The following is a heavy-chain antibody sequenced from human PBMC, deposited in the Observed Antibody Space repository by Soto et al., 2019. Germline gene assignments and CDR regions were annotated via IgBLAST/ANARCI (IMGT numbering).Heavy chain of an antibody. V-gene: IGHV4-38-2*02. J-gene: IGHJ4*02. D-gene: IGHD3-10*01. CDR1: GYSIRRGYY. CDR3: AGLWFGELAFNY. Sequence: SETLSLTCSVSGYSIRRGYYWGWVRQAPGTGLASLGSVYHNGIMFYNPSFQRRVTLSVDTSKNQFSLNLRSVTAADTAVYYCAGLWFGELAFNYWGQGILVTVSS. CDR2: VYHNGIM.